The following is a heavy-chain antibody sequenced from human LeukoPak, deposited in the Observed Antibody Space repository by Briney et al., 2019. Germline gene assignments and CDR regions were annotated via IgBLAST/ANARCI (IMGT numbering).Heavy chain of an antibody. CDR3: ARGGRVYYGWGAFDI. CDR2: ISSNGGST. V-gene: IGHV3-64*01. CDR1: GFTFSSYA. J-gene: IGHJ3*02. Sequence: PGGSLRLSCAASGFTFSSYAMHWVRQAPGKGLEYVSAISSNGGSTYYANSVKGRFTISRDNSKNTLYLQMGSLRAEDMAVYYCARGGRVYYGWGAFDIWGQGTMVTVSS. D-gene: IGHD3-10*01.